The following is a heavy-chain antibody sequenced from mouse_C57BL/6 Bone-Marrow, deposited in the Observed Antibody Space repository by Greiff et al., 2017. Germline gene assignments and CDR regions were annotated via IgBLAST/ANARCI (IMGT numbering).Heavy chain of an antibody. V-gene: IGHV1-82*01. CDR2: IYPGDGDT. J-gene: IGHJ3*01. Sequence: QVQLQQSGPELVKPGASVKISCKASGYAFSSSWMNRVKQRPGKGLEWIGRIYPGDGDTNYNGKFKGKATLTADKSSSTAYMQLSSLTSEDSAVYFCASSITTVVGGRFAYWGQGTLVTVSA. CDR1: GYAFSSSW. CDR3: ASSITTVVGGRFAY. D-gene: IGHD1-1*01.